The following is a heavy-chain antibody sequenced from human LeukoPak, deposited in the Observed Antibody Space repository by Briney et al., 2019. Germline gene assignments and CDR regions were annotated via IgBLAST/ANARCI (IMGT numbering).Heavy chain of an antibody. Sequence: PGGSLRLSCAASGFTFSSFEMNWVRQAPGKGLEWVSYISSSGSTIYYADFVKGRFTISRHNAKKSLYLQMNSLRAEDTAIYYCAKDSDVHCSGGSCTNFDYWGQGTLVTVSS. CDR2: ISSSGSTI. J-gene: IGHJ4*02. V-gene: IGHV3-48*03. D-gene: IGHD2-15*01. CDR1: GFTFSSFE. CDR3: AKDSDVHCSGGSCTNFDY.